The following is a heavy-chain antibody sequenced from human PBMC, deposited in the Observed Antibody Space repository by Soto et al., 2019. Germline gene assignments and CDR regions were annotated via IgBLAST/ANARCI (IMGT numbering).Heavy chain of an antibody. Sequence: ASVKVSCKASGGTFSSYAISWVRQAPGQGLEWMGGIIPIFGTANYAQKFQGRVTITADESTSTAYMELSSLRSEDTAVYYCARSINSSSTSCYTYDYYGMDVWGKGTTVNVSS. J-gene: IGHJ6*04. V-gene: IGHV1-69*13. CDR1: GGTFSSYA. CDR3: ARSINSSSTSCYTYDYYGMDV. D-gene: IGHD2-2*02. CDR2: IIPIFGTA.